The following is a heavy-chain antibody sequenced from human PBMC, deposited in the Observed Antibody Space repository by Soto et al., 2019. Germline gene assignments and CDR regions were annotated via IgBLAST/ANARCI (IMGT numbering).Heavy chain of an antibody. CDR3: VVDTDMGTSVYYSYGMDV. D-gene: IGHD5-18*01. V-gene: IGHV4-39*01. CDR1: GGSISSSSYY. Sequence: SETLSLTCTVSGGSISSSSYYWGWIRQPPGKGLEWIGSIYYSGSTYYNPSLKSRVTISVDTSKNQFSLKLSSVTAADTAVYYCVVDTDMGTSVYYSYGMDVWGQGTTLTVSS. J-gene: IGHJ6*02. CDR2: IYYSGST.